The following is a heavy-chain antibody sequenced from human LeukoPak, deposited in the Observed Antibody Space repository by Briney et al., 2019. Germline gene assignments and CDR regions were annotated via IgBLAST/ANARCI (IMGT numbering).Heavy chain of an antibody. D-gene: IGHD4-23*01. Sequence: GGSLRLSCAASGFTFSSYAMSWVRQAPGKGLEWVSAISGSGDSTYYADSVRGRFTISRDNSKNTLYLQMTNLRAEDTAVYFCAKDQTLRWTDAFDIWGQGTLVTVSS. CDR3: AKDQTLRWTDAFDI. V-gene: IGHV3-23*01. J-gene: IGHJ3*02. CDR2: ISGSGDST. CDR1: GFTFSSYA.